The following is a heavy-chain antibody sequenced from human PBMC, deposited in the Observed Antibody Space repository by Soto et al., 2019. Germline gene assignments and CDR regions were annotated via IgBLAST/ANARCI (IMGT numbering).Heavy chain of an antibody. CDR2: INMDGGST. D-gene: IGHD3-3*01. Sequence: GSLILSCAASGFALSSFDMDWVRQAPGKGLEWVSYINMDGGSTHYAESVKGRFTISRDNGRNSLSLQMDSLRVEDTAVYYCAKDPENFWSGYYTAHWFDPWG. V-gene: IGHV3-48*01. J-gene: IGHJ5*02. CDR1: GFALSSFD. CDR3: AKDPENFWSGYYTAHWFDP.